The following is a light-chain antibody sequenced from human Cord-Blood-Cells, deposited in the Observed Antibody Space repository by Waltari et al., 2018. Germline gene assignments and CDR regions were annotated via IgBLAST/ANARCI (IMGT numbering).Light chain of an antibody. CDR1: QGISSY. J-gene: IGKJ4*01. V-gene: IGKV1-9*01. CDR2: AAS. Sequence: DIQLTQSPPFLSASVGARVTITCRATQGISSYLAWYQQKPGKAPKLLIYAASTLQSGVPSRFSGSGSGTEFTLTISSLQPEDFATYYCQQLNSYPLTFGGGTKVEIK. CDR3: QQLNSYPLT.